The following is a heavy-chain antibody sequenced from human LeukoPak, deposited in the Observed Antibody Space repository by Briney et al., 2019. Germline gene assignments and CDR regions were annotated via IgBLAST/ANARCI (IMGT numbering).Heavy chain of an antibody. CDR1: GFTFSSYA. V-gene: IGHV3-23*01. Sequence: GGSLRLSCAASGFTFSSYAMSWVRQAPGKGLEWVSAISGSGGSTYYADSVKGRFTISRDNSKNTLYLQMNSLRAEDTAVYYCAKGFVLLWFGEPYYFDYWGQGTLVTVSS. CDR3: AKGFVLLWFGEPYYFDY. J-gene: IGHJ4*02. D-gene: IGHD3-10*01. CDR2: ISGSGGST.